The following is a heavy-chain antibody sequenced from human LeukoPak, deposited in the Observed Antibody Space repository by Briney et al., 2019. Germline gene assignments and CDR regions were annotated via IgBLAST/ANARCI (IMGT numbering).Heavy chain of an antibody. CDR2: ISYSGST. CDR1: GGSISSANYY. Sequence: SETLSLTCTVSGGSISSANYYWNWVRQPPGKGLEWIGYISYSGSTHYNPSLKSRATISADTSKNQFSLKLTSMTAADTAVYHCARGGEGYNYVYWGQGTLVTVSS. CDR3: ARGGEGYNYVY. J-gene: IGHJ4*02. V-gene: IGHV4-30-4*01. D-gene: IGHD5-12*01.